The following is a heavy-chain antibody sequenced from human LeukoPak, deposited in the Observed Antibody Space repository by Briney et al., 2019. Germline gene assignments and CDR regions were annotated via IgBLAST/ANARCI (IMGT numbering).Heavy chain of an antibody. J-gene: IGHJ6*02. V-gene: IGHV1-69*04. Sequence: SVKVSCKASGYTFTSYGISWVRQAPGQGLEWMGRIIPILGIANYAQKFQGRVTITADKSTSTAYMELSSLRSEDTAVYYCARVVVTAIPYGMDVWGQGTTVTVSS. CDR1: GYTFTSYG. CDR2: IIPILGIA. D-gene: IGHD2-21*02. CDR3: ARVVVTAIPYGMDV.